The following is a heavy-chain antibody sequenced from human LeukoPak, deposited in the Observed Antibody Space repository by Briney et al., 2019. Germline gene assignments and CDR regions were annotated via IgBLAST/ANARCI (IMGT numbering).Heavy chain of an antibody. CDR3: ATYFYGDYAVYYFDY. CDR1: GTSIMSSHW. Sequence: PSETLSLTCGVYGTSIMSSHWWSWARQPPGKGLEWIGEIYHRGTTNYNPSLKGRVTMSLDISNNQTSLHLTSVTAADTAVYYCATYFYGDYAVYYFDYWGQGTLVTVSS. J-gene: IGHJ4*02. CDR2: IYHRGTT. D-gene: IGHD4-17*01. V-gene: IGHV4-4*02.